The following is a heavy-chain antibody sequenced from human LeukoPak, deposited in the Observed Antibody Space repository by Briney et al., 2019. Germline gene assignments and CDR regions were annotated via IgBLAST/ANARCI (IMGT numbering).Heavy chain of an antibody. CDR1: GYTFTGYY. D-gene: IGHD5-18*01. CDR2: INPNSGGT. CDR3: ARSPAMATGFDY. J-gene: IGHJ4*02. V-gene: IGHV1-2*02. Sequence: ASVKVSCKASGYTFTGYYMHWVRQAPGQWIEWMGWINPNSGGTNYAQKFQGRVTMTRDTSISTAYVELSRLRSDDTAVYYCARSPAMATGFDYWGQGTLVTVSS.